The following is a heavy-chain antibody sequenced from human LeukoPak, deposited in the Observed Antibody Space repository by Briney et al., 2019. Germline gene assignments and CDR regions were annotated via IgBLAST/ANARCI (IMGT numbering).Heavy chain of an antibody. V-gene: IGHV3-23*01. CDR1: GFTFSSYA. CDR2: ISASGGTT. D-gene: IGHD2-21*02. J-gene: IGHJ4*02. Sequence: GGSLRLSCAASGFTFSSYAMSWVRQAPGKGLEWVSAISASGGTTYYADSVKGRFTISRDNSKNTLYLQMNSLRAEDTAVYYCAKDGLLQAGPNYFDYWGQGTLVTVSS. CDR3: AKDGLLQAGPNYFDY.